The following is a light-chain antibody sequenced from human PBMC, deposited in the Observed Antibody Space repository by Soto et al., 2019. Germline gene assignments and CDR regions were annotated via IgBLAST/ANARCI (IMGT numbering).Light chain of an antibody. Sequence: QSALTQPRSVSGSPGQSVSISCTGTSSDVGAYNFVSWYQQHPGKAPRLLIYAVTKRPVAVPARFSGSKSGNTASLTIAGLQAEDEADYYCWFFAGSYTSDGFGTGSKVAGL. CDR3: WFFAGSYTSDG. V-gene: IGLV2-11*01. CDR1: SSDVGAYNF. CDR2: AVT. J-gene: IGLJ1*01.